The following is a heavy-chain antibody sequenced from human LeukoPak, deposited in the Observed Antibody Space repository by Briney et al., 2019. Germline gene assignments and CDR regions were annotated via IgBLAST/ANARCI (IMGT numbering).Heavy chain of an antibody. V-gene: IGHV3-21*01. J-gene: IGHJ4*02. CDR3: ATDRGSGSRFDY. CDR2: ISSSSSSYI. Sequence: GGSLRLSCAASGFTFSSYSMNWVRQAPGKGLEWVSSISSSSSSYIYYADSVKGRFTISRDNAKNSLYLQMNSLRAEDTAVYYCATDRGSGSRFDYWGQGTLVTVSS. D-gene: IGHD3-10*01. CDR1: GFTFSSYS.